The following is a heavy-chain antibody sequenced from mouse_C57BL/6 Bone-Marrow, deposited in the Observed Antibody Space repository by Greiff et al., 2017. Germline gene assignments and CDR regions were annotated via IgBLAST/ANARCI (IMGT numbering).Heavy chain of an antibody. Sequence: VKVVESGPGLVAPSQSLSITCTVSGFSLTSYGVHWVRQPPGKGLEWLVVIWSDGSTTYNSALKSRLSISKDNSKSKLFLKMNSLQTDDTAMYYCARRGVLDYGSPCYAMDYWGQGTSVTVSS. CDR2: IWSDGST. CDR1: GFSLTSYG. J-gene: IGHJ4*01. V-gene: IGHV2-6*03. D-gene: IGHD1-1*01. CDR3: ARRGVLDYGSPCYAMDY.